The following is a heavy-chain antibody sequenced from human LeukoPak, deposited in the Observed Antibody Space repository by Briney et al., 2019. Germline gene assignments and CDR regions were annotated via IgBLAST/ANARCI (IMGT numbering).Heavy chain of an antibody. CDR3: AYNSGHYYYYYYMDV. J-gene: IGHJ6*03. CDR2: MNPNSGNT. D-gene: IGHD5-12*01. Sequence: PGASVKVSCKASGYTFATYDINWVRQATGQGLEWMGWMNPNSGNTGYAQKFQGGVTMTRDTSISTAYMELSRLRSDDTAVYYCAYNSGHYYYYYYMDVWGKGTTVTVSS. CDR1: GYTFATYD. V-gene: IGHV1-8*01.